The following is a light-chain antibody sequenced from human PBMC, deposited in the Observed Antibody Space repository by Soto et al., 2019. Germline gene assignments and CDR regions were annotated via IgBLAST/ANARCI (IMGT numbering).Light chain of an antibody. J-gene: IGKJ4*01. Sequence: EIVLIQSPATLSLSPGERATLSCRASQSIDNYLGWYQQKPGQAPRLLIYDAFNRAAGIPARFSGSGSGTDVTLTISSLEPEDFAVYYCQQRSKWPLTFGGGTKVEIK. V-gene: IGKV3-11*01. CDR2: DAF. CDR1: QSIDNY. CDR3: QQRSKWPLT.